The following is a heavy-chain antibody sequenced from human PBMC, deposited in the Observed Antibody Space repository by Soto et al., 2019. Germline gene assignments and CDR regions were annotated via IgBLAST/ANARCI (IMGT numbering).Heavy chain of an antibody. Sequence: QVHLLASGGGVVQPGRPLRLSCVASGFTFSRHALHCVRQAPGKGLEWVALISKDGMNTFYADSVKGRMTVSRDKAEKTMYLQMNSLTAEDTAVYYCAKGLRFMEHWGQGTVVTVSS. V-gene: IGHV3-30-3*02. J-gene: IGHJ1*01. CDR3: AKGLRFMEH. CDR1: GFTFSRHA. D-gene: IGHD1-1*01. CDR2: ISKDGMNT.